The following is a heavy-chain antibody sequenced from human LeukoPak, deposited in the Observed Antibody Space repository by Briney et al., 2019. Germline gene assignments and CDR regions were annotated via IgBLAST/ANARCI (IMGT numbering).Heavy chain of an antibody. V-gene: IGHV4-59*01. D-gene: IGHD1-14*01. J-gene: IGHJ2*01. CDR1: GGSTYNNY. CDR2: VYSNGNT. CDR3: ASGTFDGPLYGTYWYFHF. Sequence: SETLSLTCTVSGGSTYNNYWTWIRQPPGKGLEWIGYVYSNGNTNYSPSLKSRVTMSIETSRSQFSLTVTSVTAADTAVYYCASGTFDGPLYGTYWYFHFWGRGTLVTVSS.